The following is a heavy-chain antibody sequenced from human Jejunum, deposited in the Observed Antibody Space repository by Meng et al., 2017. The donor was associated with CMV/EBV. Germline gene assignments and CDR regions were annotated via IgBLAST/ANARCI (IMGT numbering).Heavy chain of an antibody. CDR2: INYSGNL. V-gene: IGHV4-39*07. J-gene: IGHJ6*02. D-gene: IGHD3-10*01. Sequence: MSSSSYYWGWMPRSPGKGLEWIGTINYSGNLYYSPSLGSRITISLDTSKKQFSLRLNSVTAADTAVYYCARDSTSRGYYYYGMNVWGQGTTVTVSS. CDR3: ARDSTSRGYYYYGMNV. CDR1: MSSSSYY.